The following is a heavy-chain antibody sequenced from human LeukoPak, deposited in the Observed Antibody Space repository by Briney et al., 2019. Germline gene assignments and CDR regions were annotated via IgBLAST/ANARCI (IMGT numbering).Heavy chain of an antibody. CDR3: TRADWYYDILTGYYNGGYYFDY. CDR1: GFTLSNAW. J-gene: IGHJ4*02. V-gene: IGHV3-15*01. D-gene: IGHD3-9*01. CDR2: IKSKANGETR. Sequence: PGGSLRLSCAASGFTLSNAWMNWVRQAPSKGLEWVGLIKSKANGETRDYAAPVKGRFTISRDDSKSIAYLQMNSLKTEDTAVYYCTRADWYYDILTGYYNGGYYFDYWGQGTLVTVSS.